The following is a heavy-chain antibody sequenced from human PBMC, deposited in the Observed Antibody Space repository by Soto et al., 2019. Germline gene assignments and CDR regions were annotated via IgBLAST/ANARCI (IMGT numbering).Heavy chain of an antibody. CDR1: GGSISSYY. CDR2: IYYSGST. V-gene: IGHV4-59*01. CDR3: AGIGGERYYVLPYYYYGLDV. Sequence: QVQLQESGPGLVKPSETLSLTCTVSGGSISSYYWSWIRQAPGKGLEWIGYIYYSGSTNDNPSLKRRVTISVDTSKNPFSLKLSSVTAADTAVYYCAGIGGERYYVLPYYYYGLDVWGQGTTVTVSS. D-gene: IGHD3-16*01. J-gene: IGHJ6*02.